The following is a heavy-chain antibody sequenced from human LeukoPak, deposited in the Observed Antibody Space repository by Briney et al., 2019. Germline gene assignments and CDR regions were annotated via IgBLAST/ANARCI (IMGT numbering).Heavy chain of an antibody. J-gene: IGHJ4*02. CDR2: ISSSSSYI. Sequence: GSLRLSCAASGFTFSSYSMNWVRQAPGKGLEWVSSISSSSSYIYYADSVKGRFTISRDNAKNSLYLQMNSLRAEDTAVYYCARDVATMVRGVIPGYWGQGTLVTVSS. D-gene: IGHD3-10*01. V-gene: IGHV3-21*01. CDR3: ARDVATMVRGVIPGY. CDR1: GFTFSSYS.